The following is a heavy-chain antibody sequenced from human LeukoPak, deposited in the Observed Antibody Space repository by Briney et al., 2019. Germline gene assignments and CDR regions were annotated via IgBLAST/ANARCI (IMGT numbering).Heavy chain of an antibody. CDR2: IKQDGSEK. D-gene: IGHD2/OR15-2a*01. Sequence: PGGSLRLSCAASGFTFSSYWMSWVRQAPGKGLEGVANIKQDGSEKYYVDSVKGRSTISRDNAKNSLYLQMNSLRAEDTAVYYCARDSPDSTFDYWGQGTLVTVSS. J-gene: IGHJ4*02. V-gene: IGHV3-7*01. CDR3: ARDSPDSTFDY. CDR1: GFTFSSYW.